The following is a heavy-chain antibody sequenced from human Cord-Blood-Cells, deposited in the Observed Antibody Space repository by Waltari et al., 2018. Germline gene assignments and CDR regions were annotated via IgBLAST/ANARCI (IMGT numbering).Heavy chain of an antibody. D-gene: IGHD6-19*01. CDR3: AKVQGANSSGWHDAFDI. CDR2: IIHIFGTA. V-gene: IGHV1-69*06. J-gene: IGHJ3*02. Sequence: QVQLVQSGAEVKKPGSSVKVSCKASGGTFSSYAISWVRQAPGQGLEWMGGIIHIFGTANYSQKFQGRVTITADKSTSTAYMELSSLRSEDTAVYYCAKVQGANSSGWHDAFDIWGQGTMVTVSS. CDR1: GGTFSSYA.